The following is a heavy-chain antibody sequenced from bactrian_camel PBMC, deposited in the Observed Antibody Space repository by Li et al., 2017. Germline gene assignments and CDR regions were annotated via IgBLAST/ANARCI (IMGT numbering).Heavy chain of an antibody. V-gene: IGHV3-2*01. CDR2: IYSVGSNT. D-gene: IGHD4*01. CDR1: GYARSRYY. J-gene: IGHJ6*01. Sequence: VQLVESGGDLVQPGGSLRLTCVASGYARSRYYMSWVRQAPWKGLEWVSSIYSVGSNTYYADSVKGRFTISQDNAKNTVYLQLNRLDTEDMAVYYCTKAFRDDYPRADRVAFGSWGQGTQVTVSS. CDR3: TKAFRDDYPRADRVAFGS.